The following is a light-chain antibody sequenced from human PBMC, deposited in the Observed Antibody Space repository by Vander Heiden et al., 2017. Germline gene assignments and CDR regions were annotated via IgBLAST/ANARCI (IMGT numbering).Light chain of an antibody. Sequence: QSALTQPASVSGSPGHSITSSCTGTSSDGGVYNYVSWYQQHPGKAPILMSYEVSNRPSGVSNRFSGSKSGNTAFLTISGLQAEDDAYYYCSSYTSSSTLVFGTGTKVTVL. CDR2: EVS. CDR3: SSYTSSSTLV. V-gene: IGLV2-14*01. CDR1: SSDGGVYNY. J-gene: IGLJ1*01.